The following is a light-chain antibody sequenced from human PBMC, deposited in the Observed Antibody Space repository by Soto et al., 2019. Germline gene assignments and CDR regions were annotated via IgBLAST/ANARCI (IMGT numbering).Light chain of an antibody. CDR1: QSISSW. Sequence: DIQMTQSPSTLSASVGDRVTITCRASQSISSWLAWYQQKPGKAPKLLIYKASSLESGFPSRFSGSGSWTEFTLTISSLQPDDFETYYCQQYNSYSHTFGQGTKLEIK. V-gene: IGKV1-5*03. CDR2: KAS. CDR3: QQYNSYSHT. J-gene: IGKJ2*01.